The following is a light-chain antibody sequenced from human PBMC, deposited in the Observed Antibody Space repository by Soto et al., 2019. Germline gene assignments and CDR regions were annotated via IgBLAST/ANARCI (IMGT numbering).Light chain of an antibody. V-gene: IGKV1-5*03. Sequence: DIQMTQSPSSLSASVGDRVIITCRASQSVSYWLAWYQKKPGKAPKSLIYKSSTLGSGVPSRFSGSGSGTEFTLTISSLQPDDFATYYCQQYITYPITFGGGTEVEIK. CDR2: KSS. CDR3: QQYITYPIT. CDR1: QSVSYW. J-gene: IGKJ4*01.